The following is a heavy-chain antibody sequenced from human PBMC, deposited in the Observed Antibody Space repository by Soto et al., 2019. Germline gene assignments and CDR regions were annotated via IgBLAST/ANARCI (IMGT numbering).Heavy chain of an antibody. V-gene: IGHV4-31*03. CDR1: GVSISSGGYY. D-gene: IGHD3-10*01. Sequence: PSETLSLTCTVSGVSISSGGYYWSWTRQHPGKGLEWIGYIYYSGSTYYNPSLKSRVTISVDTSKNQFSLKLSSVTAADTAVYYCASRYYYGSGSYSWFDPWGQGTLVTVSS. J-gene: IGHJ5*02. CDR3: ASRYYYGSGSYSWFDP. CDR2: IYYSGST.